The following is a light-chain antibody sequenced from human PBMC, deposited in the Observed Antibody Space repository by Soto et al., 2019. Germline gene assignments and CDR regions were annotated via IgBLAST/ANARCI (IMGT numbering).Light chain of an antibody. CDR1: QGIGRW. Sequence: DIQMTQSPSSVSASVGDRVTITCRASQGIGRWLAWYQQKSGKAPMLLIYAASSLQSGVPSRFSGSGSGTDFTLTISSLQPEDFATYHCQQANSFPPTFGGGTKVEIQ. CDR3: QQANSFPPT. V-gene: IGKV1D-12*01. CDR2: AAS. J-gene: IGKJ4*01.